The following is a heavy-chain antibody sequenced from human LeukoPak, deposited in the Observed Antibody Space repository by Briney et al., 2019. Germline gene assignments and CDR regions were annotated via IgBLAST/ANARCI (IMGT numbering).Heavy chain of an antibody. V-gene: IGHV3-7*01. CDR2: IKQDGSEK. CDR3: TREGLRAPLAPDRRVSGFDY. D-gene: IGHD2-15*01. J-gene: IGHJ4*02. CDR1: GFTFSTYY. Sequence: PGGSLRLSCAASGFTFSTYYMSWVRQAPGTGLEWVANIKQDGSEKYYVDSVKGRFTISRDNAKNSLYLQMNSLRAEDTAVYYCTREGLRAPLAPDRRVSGFDYWGQGTLVTVSS.